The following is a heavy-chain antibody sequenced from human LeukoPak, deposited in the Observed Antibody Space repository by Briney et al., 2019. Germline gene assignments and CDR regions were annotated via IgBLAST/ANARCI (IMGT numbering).Heavy chain of an antibody. Sequence: PGGSLRLSCAASGFTFSTYSMNWVRQAPEKGLEWVSSISSSSYIYYADSVKGRFTISRDNAKNSVYLQMNSLRAEDTAVYYCARDGDIVVVPADLDYWGQGTLVTVSS. D-gene: IGHD2-2*01. J-gene: IGHJ4*02. V-gene: IGHV3-21*01. CDR2: ISSSSYI. CDR1: GFTFSTYS. CDR3: ARDGDIVVVPADLDY.